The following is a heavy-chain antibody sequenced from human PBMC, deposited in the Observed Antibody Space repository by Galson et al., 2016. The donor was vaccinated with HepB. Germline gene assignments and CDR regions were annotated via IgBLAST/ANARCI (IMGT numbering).Heavy chain of an antibody. V-gene: IGHV5-51*01. CDR2: TYPGDSDT. J-gene: IGHJ6*01. CDR1: GYSFTSYW. D-gene: IGHD3-9*01. CDR3: ARRGRDILTGYYYYYGMDV. Sequence: QSGAEVKKPGESLKISCKGSGYSFTSYWIGWVRQMPGKGLEFMGITYPGDSDTRYSPSFQGQVTISADKSISTAYLQWSSLKAPDTAMYYCARRGRDILTGYYYYYGMDVWGQGTTVTVSS.